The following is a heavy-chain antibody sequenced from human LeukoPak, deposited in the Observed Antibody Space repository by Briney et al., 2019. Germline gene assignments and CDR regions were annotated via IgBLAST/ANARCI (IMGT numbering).Heavy chain of an antibody. CDR1: GFTFSNYG. CDR3: ARAGVGAIYYFDY. CDR2: IWYDGSNK. D-gene: IGHD1-26*01. J-gene: IGHJ4*02. Sequence: SGGSLRLPCAASGFTFSNYGMHWVCQAPGKGLEWVALIWYDGSNKYYADSVRGRFTISRDNSKNTLYLQMKSLRVEDTAVYYCARAGVGAIYYFDYWGQGTLVTVSS. V-gene: IGHV3-33*01.